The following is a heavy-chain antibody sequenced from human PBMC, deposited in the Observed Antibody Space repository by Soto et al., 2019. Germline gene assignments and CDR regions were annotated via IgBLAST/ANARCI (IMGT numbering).Heavy chain of an antibody. V-gene: IGHV4-59*01. CDR2: IYYSGST. CDR1: GGSISSYY. Sequence: SETLSLTCTVSGGSISSYYWSWIRQPPGKGLEWIGYIYYSGSTNYNPSLKSRVTISVDTSKNQFSLKLSSVTAADTAVYYCAREAPKPTVTNQSSIEYYFDYWGQGTLVTVSS. J-gene: IGHJ4*02. CDR3: AREAPKPTVTNQSSIEYYFDY. D-gene: IGHD4-17*01.